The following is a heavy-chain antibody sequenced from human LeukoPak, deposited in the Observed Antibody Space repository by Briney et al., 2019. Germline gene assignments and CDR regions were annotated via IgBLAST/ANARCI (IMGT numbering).Heavy chain of an antibody. Sequence: GGSLRLSCAASGFTFSSYWMNWVRQAPGKGLEWVANIKQDGSEQYYVDSVKGRFTISRDNAKNSLYLQMNGLRAEDTAVYYCARPREKAFDIWGQGTMVTVSS. V-gene: IGHV3-7*01. CDR3: ARPREKAFDI. J-gene: IGHJ3*02. CDR1: GFTFSSYW. CDR2: IKQDGSEQ.